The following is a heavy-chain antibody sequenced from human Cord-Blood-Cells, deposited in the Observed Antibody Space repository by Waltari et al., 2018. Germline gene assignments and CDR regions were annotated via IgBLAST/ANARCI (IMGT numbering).Heavy chain of an antibody. V-gene: IGHV2-26*01. D-gene: IGHD6-6*01. Sequence: QVTLKESGPVLVKPTETLTLTCTVSGFSLSNARMGVSWIRQPPGKALEWLEHIFSHDEKSYITSRKSRLTIPKDTSKRQVALTMTNMDPVDTATYYCARIRPVFEYSSSSYYSYFDLWGRGTLVTVSS. CDR2: IFSHDEK. J-gene: IGHJ2*01. CDR3: ARIRPVFEYSSSSYYSYFDL. CDR1: GFSLSNARMG.